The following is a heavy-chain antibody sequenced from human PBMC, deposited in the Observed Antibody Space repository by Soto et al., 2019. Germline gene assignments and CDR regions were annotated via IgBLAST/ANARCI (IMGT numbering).Heavy chain of an antibody. Sequence: EVQLVESGGGLVQPGGSLKLSCSASGFTFSGVALHWVRQTSDKRLEWVGRVRTKSDNYATTYGASVTGRFLIYRDDSKNTASLQMTSLKIEDTAVYYCARRPPGDDYNYDFAYWGQGAVVTVSS. V-gene: IGHV3-73*02. CDR2: VRTKSDNYAT. CDR3: ARRPPGDDYNYDFAY. D-gene: IGHD4-4*01. CDR1: GFTFSGVA. J-gene: IGHJ4*02.